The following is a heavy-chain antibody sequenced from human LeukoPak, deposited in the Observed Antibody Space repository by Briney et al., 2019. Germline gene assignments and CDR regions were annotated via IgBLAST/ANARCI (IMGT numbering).Heavy chain of an antibody. D-gene: IGHD4-23*01. J-gene: IGHJ4*02. V-gene: IGHV3-21*01. CDR1: GFPFSSYA. CDR2: ISSSSSYI. CDR3: ARDDYGGLDY. Sequence: GGSLRLSCTASGFPFSSYAMSWFRQTPGKGLEWVSSISSSSSYIYYADSMKGRFTISRDNAKNSLYLQMNSLRAEDTAVYYCARDDYGGLDYWGQGTLVTVSS.